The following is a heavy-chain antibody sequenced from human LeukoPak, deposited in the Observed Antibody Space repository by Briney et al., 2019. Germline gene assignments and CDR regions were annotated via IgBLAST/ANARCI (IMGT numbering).Heavy chain of an antibody. J-gene: IGHJ5*02. V-gene: IGHV3-11*01. CDR3: ARDQPPYYYDSSGYRWFDL. CDR1: GFTFSDYY. D-gene: IGHD3-22*01. CDR2: ISSSGSTI. Sequence: GGSLRLSCAAPGFTFSDYYMSWIRQAPGKGLEWVSYISSSGSTIYYADSVKGRFTISRDNAKNSLYLQMNSLRAEDTAVYYCARDQPPYYYDSSGYRWFDLWGQGTLVTVSS.